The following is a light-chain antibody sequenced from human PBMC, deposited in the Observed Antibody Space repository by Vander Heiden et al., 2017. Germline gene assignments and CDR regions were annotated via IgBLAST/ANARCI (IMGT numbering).Light chain of an antibody. Sequence: EIVMTQSPGTLSVSPGERVTLSCRASQSVSSNLAWYQQKSGQAPRLLIYGASTRATGIPARFSGSGSGTEFTLTISSLQSEDFAVYYCQQYNNWPPPYTFGQGTKLEIK. CDR3: QQYNNWPPPYT. J-gene: IGKJ2*01. CDR2: GAS. CDR1: QSVSSN. V-gene: IGKV3-15*01.